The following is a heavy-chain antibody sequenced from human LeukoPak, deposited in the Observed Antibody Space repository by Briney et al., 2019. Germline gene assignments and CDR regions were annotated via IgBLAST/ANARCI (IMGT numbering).Heavy chain of an antibody. D-gene: IGHD6-19*01. Sequence: GGSLRLSCAASGFTFSSYWMHWVRQVPGKGGEWVSAICGSGGSTYYADSVKGRFTISRDNSKNTLYLQMNSLRAEDTAVYYCAKGRSGWDTFGYRGQGTLVTVSS. CDR1: GFTFSSYW. V-gene: IGHV3-23*01. CDR3: AKGRSGWDTFGY. J-gene: IGHJ4*02. CDR2: ICGSGGST.